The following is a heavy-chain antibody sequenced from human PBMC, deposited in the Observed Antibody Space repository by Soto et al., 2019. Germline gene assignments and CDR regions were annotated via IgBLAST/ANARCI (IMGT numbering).Heavy chain of an antibody. D-gene: IGHD6-19*01. CDR1: GFTFSRHG. CDR2: IWYDGSKE. CDR3: AKEGTSGSSYFDY. J-gene: IGHJ4*02. Sequence: GGSLRLSCAASGFTFSRHGMHWVRQASGKGLEWVAAIWYDGSKEHYADSVEGRFTISRDDSRNTLYLQMNSLRAGDSAKYYCAKEGTSGSSYFDYWGPGTLVTVSS. V-gene: IGHV3-33*03.